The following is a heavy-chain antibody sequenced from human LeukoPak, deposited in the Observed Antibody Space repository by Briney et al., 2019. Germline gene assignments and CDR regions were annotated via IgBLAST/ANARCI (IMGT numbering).Heavy chain of an antibody. CDR3: AKDLFDY. V-gene: IGHV3-30*18. Sequence: PGGSLRLSCAASGFTFSTYGMHWVRQAPGKELEWVAVISSDGGTKYYADSVKGRFTISRDNSKNTLYVQMNSLGPDDTAVYYCAKDLFDYWGQGTLVSVSA. J-gene: IGHJ4*02. CDR2: ISSDGGTK. CDR1: GFTFSTYG.